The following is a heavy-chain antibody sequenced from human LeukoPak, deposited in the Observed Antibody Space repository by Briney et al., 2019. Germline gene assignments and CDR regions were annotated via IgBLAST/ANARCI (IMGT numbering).Heavy chain of an antibody. CDR2: IYYSGST. Sequence: SETLSLTCTVSGGSISSHYWSWIRQPPGKGLEWIGYIYYSGSTNYNPSLKSRVTISVDTSKNQFSLKLSSVTAADTAVYYCARALRARITGTTASVYGMDVWGQGTTVTVSS. CDR1: GGSISSHY. CDR3: ARALRARITGTTASVYGMDV. J-gene: IGHJ6*02. D-gene: IGHD1-20*01. V-gene: IGHV4-59*11.